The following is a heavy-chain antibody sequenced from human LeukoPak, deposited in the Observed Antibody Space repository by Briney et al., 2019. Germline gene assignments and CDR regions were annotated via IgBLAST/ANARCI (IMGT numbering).Heavy chain of an antibody. CDR2: IKSKTDGGTT. J-gene: IGHJ4*02. CDR3: TTDSFGVWFGELPEDY. V-gene: IGHV3-15*01. CDR1: GFTFSNAW. D-gene: IGHD3-10*01. Sequence: GGSLRLSCAASGFTFSNAWMSWVRQAPGKGLEWVGRIKSKTDGGTTDYAAPVKGRFTISRDDSKNTLYLQMNSLKTEDTAVYYCTTDSFGVWFGELPEDYWGQGTLVTVSS.